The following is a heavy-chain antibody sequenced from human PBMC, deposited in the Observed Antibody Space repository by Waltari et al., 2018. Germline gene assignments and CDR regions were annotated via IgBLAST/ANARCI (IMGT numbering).Heavy chain of an antibody. J-gene: IGHJ6*02. V-gene: IGHV3-15*01. Sequence: EVQLVESGGGLVKPGGSLRLSCAASGFTFSNAWMSWVRQAPGKGLEWVGRIKSKTDGGTTDYAAPVKGRFTISRDDSKNTLYLQMNSLKTEDTAVYYCTTAGDDHLYYYGMDVWGQGTLVTVSS. CDR1: GFTFSNAW. CDR2: IKSKTDGGTT. CDR3: TTAGDDHLYYYGMDV. D-gene: IGHD2-21*01.